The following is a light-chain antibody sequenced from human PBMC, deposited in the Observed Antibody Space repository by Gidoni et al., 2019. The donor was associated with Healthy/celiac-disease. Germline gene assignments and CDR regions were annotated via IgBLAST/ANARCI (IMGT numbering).Light chain of an antibody. V-gene: IGKV1-39*01. CDR3: QQSYSTPVT. CDR1: QSISSY. J-gene: IGKJ2*01. CDR2: AAS. Sequence: DLKMTQPPSSLSASVGDRVTITCRASQSISSYLNWYQQKPGKAPKLLIYAASSLQSGVPSRFSGSGSGTDITLTISSLQPEDFATYYCQQSYSTPVTFGQGTKLEIK.